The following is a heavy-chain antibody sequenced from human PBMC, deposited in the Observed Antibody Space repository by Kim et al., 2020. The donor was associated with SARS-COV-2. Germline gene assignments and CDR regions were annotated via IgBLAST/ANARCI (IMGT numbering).Heavy chain of an antibody. CDR3: AKGVGYQLLFGSAFDI. J-gene: IGHJ3*02. V-gene: IGHV3-23*01. CDR2: ISGSGGST. D-gene: IGHD2-2*01. Sequence: GGSLRLSCAASGFTFSSYAMSWVRQAPGKGLEWVSAISGSGGSTYYADSVKGRFTISRDNSKNTLYLQMNSLRAEDTAVYYCAKGVGYQLLFGSAFDIWGQGTMVTVSS. CDR1: GFTFSSYA.